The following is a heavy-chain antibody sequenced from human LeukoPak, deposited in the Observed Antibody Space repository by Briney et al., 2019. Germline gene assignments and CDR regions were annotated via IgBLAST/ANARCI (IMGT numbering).Heavy chain of an antibody. Sequence: ASVKVSCKASGGTFSSYAISWVRQAPGQGLEWMGGIIPIFGTANYAQKFQGRVTITTDESTSTAYMELSSLRSEDTAVYYCARDASPINYDSSGYPLPYYYMDVWGKGTTVTVSS. J-gene: IGHJ6*03. CDR3: ARDASPINYDSSGYPLPYYYMDV. CDR2: IIPIFGTA. CDR1: GGTFSSYA. D-gene: IGHD3-22*01. V-gene: IGHV1-69*05.